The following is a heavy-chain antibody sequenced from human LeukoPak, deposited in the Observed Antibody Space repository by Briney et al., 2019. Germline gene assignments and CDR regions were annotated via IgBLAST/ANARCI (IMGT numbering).Heavy chain of an antibody. D-gene: IGHD2-2*01. CDR2: INHSGST. J-gene: IGHJ4*02. Sequence: SSETLSLTCAVYGGSFSGYYWSWIRQPPGKGLEWIGEINHSGSTNYNPSLKSRVTISVDTSKNQFSLKLSSVTAADTAVYYCATVGVVVPAALDYWGQGTLVTVSS. CDR3: ATVGVVVPAALDY. CDR1: GGSFSGYY. V-gene: IGHV4-34*01.